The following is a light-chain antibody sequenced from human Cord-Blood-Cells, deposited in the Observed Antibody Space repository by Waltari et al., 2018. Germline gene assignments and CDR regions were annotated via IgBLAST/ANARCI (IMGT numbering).Light chain of an antibody. J-gene: IGLJ2*01. Sequence: QSALTQPRSVSGSPGQSVTISCTGTSSDVGGYNYVSWYQQHPGKAPKLMIYDYSQRPSGVPARFSGSKYGTTSSLTISELQAEDDADYYCCSYAGSYTVVFGGGTKLTVL. CDR2: DYS. CDR1: SSDVGGYNY. V-gene: IGLV2-11*01. CDR3: CSYAGSYTVV.